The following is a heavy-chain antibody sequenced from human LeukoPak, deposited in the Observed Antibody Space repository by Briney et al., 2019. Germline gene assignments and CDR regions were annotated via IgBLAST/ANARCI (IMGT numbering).Heavy chain of an antibody. CDR3: ARDTLLAVAGTYYYYYMDV. CDR1: GYTFTSYG. CDR2: ISAYNGNT. D-gene: IGHD6-19*01. J-gene: IGHJ6*03. Sequence: GASVKVSCKASGYTFTSYGISWVRQAPGQGLEWMGWISAYNGNTNYAQKLQGRVTMTRDTSISTAYMELSRLRSDDTAVYYCARDTLLAVAGTYYYYYMDVWGKGTTVTVSS. V-gene: IGHV1-18*01.